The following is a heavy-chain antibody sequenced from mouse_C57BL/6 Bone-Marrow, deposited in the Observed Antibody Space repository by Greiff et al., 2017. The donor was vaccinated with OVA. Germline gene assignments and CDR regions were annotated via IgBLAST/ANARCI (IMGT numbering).Heavy chain of an antibody. CDR1: GFTFSDYY. V-gene: IGHV5-12*01. CDR3: ARHGGGYWYFDV. Sequence: EVKLMESGGGLVQPGGSLKLSYAASGFTFSDYYMYWVRQTPEKRLEWVAYISNGGGSTYYPDTVKGRFTISRDNAKNTLYLQMSRLKSEDTAMYYCARHGGGYWYFDVWGTGTTVTVSS. J-gene: IGHJ1*03. CDR2: ISNGGGST.